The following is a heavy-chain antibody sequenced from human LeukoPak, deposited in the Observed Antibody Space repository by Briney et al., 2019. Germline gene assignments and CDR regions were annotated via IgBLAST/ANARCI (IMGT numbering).Heavy chain of an antibody. J-gene: IGHJ5*02. D-gene: IGHD2/OR15-2a*01. CDR2: IIPILGIA. CDR3: ARAPVYARNWFDP. V-gene: IGHV1-69*04. Sequence: ASVKVSCKASGGTFSSYAISWVRQAPGQGLEWMGRIIPILGIANYAQKFQGRVTITADKSTSTAYMELSSLRSEDTAVYYCARAPVYARNWFDPWGQGTLVTVSS. CDR1: GGTFSSYA.